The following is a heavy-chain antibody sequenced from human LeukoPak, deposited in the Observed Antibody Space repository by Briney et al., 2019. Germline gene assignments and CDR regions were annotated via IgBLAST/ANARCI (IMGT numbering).Heavy chain of an antibody. J-gene: IGHJ4*02. CDR1: GGTFSSYA. Sequence: SVKVSCKASGGTFSSYAISGVRQAPGQGLEWMGRIIPIFGTANYAQKFQGRVTITTDESTSTAYMELSSLRSEDTAVYYCARDPPERGTAMVWGQGTLVTVSS. V-gene: IGHV1-69*05. D-gene: IGHD5-18*01. CDR2: IIPIFGTA. CDR3: ARDPPERGTAMV.